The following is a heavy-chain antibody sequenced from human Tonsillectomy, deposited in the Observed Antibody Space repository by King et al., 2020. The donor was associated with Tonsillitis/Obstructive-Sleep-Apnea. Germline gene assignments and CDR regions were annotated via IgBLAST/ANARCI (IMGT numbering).Heavy chain of an antibody. CDR1: GFTFSDYY. CDR2: ISGSSYYT. D-gene: IGHD4-17*01. V-gene: IGHV3-11*06. CDR3: ASGSRVNTDAFDI. J-gene: IGHJ3*02. Sequence: VQLVESGGGLVKPGGSLRLSCAASGFTFSDYYMSWIRQAPGKGLEWVSYISGSSYYTSYADSVKGRFTISRDNAKNSMYLQMNSLRAEDTAVYYCASGSRVNTDAFDIWGKGTMVTVSS.